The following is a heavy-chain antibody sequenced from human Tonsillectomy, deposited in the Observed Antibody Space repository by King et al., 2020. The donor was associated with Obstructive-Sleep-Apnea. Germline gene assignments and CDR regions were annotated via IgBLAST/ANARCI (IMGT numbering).Heavy chain of an antibody. CDR2: ISSSGGYI. J-gene: IGHJ6*02. CDR1: GFTFSRYT. CDR3: AREGAPMVRGVYYYYGMDV. Sequence: VQLVESGGGLVKPGGSLRLSCAASGFTFSRYTMNWVRQAPGKGLEWVSSISSSGGYIYYADLMKGRFTISRDNAKNSLYLQMNSLRAEDTAVYFCAREGAPMVRGVYYYYGMDVWGQGTTVTVSS. D-gene: IGHD3-10*01. V-gene: IGHV3-21*01.